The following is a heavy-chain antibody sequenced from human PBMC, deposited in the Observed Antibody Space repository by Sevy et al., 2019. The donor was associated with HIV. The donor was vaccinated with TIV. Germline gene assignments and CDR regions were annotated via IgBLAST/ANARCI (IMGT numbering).Heavy chain of an antibody. D-gene: IGHD2-15*01. J-gene: IGHJ4*02. Sequence: SETLSLTCTVSGGSIRSSDSYWGWIRQPPGKGLEWIGSIYYSGSSFFNPSLQSRVTVSVDTSNSQFSLRLTSVTAADTAMYYCARHGGCNPEYFDYWGQGTLVTVSS. CDR3: ARHGGCNPEYFDY. CDR1: GGSIRSSDSY. V-gene: IGHV4-39*01. CDR2: IYYSGSS.